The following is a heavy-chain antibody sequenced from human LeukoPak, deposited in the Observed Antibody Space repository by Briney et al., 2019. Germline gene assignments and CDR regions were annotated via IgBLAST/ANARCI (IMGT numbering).Heavy chain of an antibody. Sequence: GGSLRLSCAASGFTFSSYGMHWVRQAPGKGLEWVAVISYDGSNKYYADSVKGRFTISRDNSKNTLYLQMNSLRAEDTAVYYCAKGGARDGYKIWGQGILVTVSS. CDR3: AKGGARDGYKI. D-gene: IGHD5-24*01. CDR2: ISYDGSNK. V-gene: IGHV3-30*18. CDR1: GFTFSSYG. J-gene: IGHJ4*02.